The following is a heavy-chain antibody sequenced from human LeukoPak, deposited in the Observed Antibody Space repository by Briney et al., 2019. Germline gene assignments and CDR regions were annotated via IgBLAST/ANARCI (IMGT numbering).Heavy chain of an antibody. V-gene: IGHV1-69*13. CDR1: GGTFSSYA. J-gene: IGHJ4*02. D-gene: IGHD1-26*01. CDR2: IIPIFGTA. Sequence: SVKVSCKASGGTFSSYAISWVRQAPGQGLEWMGGIIPIFGTANYAQKFQGRVTITADESTSTAYMELSSLRPEDTAVYYCARDKSGSYRSFDYWGQGTLVTVSS. CDR3: ARDKSGSYRSFDY.